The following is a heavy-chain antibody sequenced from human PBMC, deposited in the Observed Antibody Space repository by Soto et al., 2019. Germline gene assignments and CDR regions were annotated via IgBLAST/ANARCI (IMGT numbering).Heavy chain of an antibody. CDR1: GFTFSSYA. CDR2: ISGSGGST. CDR3: AKEYDILTGYYYDY. Sequence: VGSLRLSCAASGFTFSSYAMSWVRQAPGKGLEWVSAISGSGGSTYYADSVKGRFTISRDNSKNTLYLQMNSLRAEDTAVYYCAKEYDILTGYYYDYWGQGTLVTVSS. J-gene: IGHJ4*02. D-gene: IGHD3-9*01. V-gene: IGHV3-23*01.